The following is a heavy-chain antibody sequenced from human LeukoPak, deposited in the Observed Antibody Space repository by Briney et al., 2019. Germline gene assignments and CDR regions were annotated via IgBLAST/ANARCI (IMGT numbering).Heavy chain of an antibody. J-gene: IGHJ4*02. V-gene: IGHV4-59*01. CDR2: IYYSGST. Sequence: SETLSLTCTVSVVSISSYYWSWIRQPPGKGLEWIGYIYYSGSTNYNPSLKSRVTISVDTSKNQFSLKLSSVTAADTAVYYCARNTGFFDYWGQRTLVTVSS. CDR1: VVSISSYY. CDR3: ARNTGFFDY.